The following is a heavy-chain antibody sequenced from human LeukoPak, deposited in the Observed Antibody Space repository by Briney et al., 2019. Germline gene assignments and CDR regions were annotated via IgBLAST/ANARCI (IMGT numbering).Heavy chain of an antibody. J-gene: IGHJ4*02. CDR2: ISAYNGNT. V-gene: IGHV1-18*01. CDR1: DYSFTIYG. CDR3: ARAAGNYFDY. Sequence: ASVKVSCKASDYSFTIYGISWVRQAPGQGLEWMGWISAYNGNTNYVQKLQGRVIMTTDTSTSTAYMELRSLRSDDTAVYYGARAAGNYFDYWGQGTLVTVSS.